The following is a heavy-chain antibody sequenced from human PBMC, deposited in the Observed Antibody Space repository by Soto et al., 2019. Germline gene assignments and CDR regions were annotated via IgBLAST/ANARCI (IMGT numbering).Heavy chain of an antibody. V-gene: IGHV3-15*07. CDR3: ATDSYSTIIIVRFDY. CDR2: IKSKTDGGTT. Sequence: EVQLVESGGGLVKPGGSLRLSYAASGFTFSNAWINWVRQAPGKGLEWVGRIKSKTDGGTTDYAAPVKGRFAISRDDSNNMVYLQMNSLKIEDTAVYYCATDSYSTIIIVRFDYWGHGTLVTVSS. D-gene: IGHD3-22*01. J-gene: IGHJ4*01. CDR1: GFTFSNAW.